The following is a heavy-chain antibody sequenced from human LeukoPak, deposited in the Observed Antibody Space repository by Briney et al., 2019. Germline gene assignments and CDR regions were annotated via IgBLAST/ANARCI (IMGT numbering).Heavy chain of an antibody. D-gene: IGHD3-10*01. Sequence: GGSLRLSCAASGFTFSSYGMHWVRQAPGKGLEWVAFIRYDGSNKYYADSVKGRFTISRDNSKNTLYLQMNSLRAEDTAVYYCAKTAQDYYGSGSYYRDVLMYFDYWGQGTLVTVSS. J-gene: IGHJ4*02. CDR1: GFTFSSYG. CDR3: AKTAQDYYGSGSYYRDVLMYFDY. CDR2: IRYDGSNK. V-gene: IGHV3-30*02.